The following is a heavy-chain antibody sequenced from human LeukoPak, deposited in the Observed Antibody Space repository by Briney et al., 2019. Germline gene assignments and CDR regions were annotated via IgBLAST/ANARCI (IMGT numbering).Heavy chain of an antibody. Sequence: SQTLSLTSAISGDSASRNSAAGKWNSQSTTISLEWLGRTYFRSKSYNDYAVSVKSRIIINADTSKNHFSLQLNSVTPEDTAVYFCARNGIGTTYDAFGIWGQGTMVTVSS. CDR1: GDSASRNSAA. V-gene: IGHV6-1*01. D-gene: IGHD1-1*01. CDR3: ARNGIGTTYDAFGI. J-gene: IGHJ3*02. CDR2: TYFRSKSYN.